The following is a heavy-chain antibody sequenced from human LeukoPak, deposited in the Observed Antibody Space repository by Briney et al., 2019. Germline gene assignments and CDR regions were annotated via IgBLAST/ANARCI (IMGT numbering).Heavy chain of an antibody. D-gene: IGHD5-18*01. CDR2: INWNGGST. J-gene: IGHJ4*02. CDR3: ARDLRIQLWTAFDY. CDR1: GFTFEDYG. V-gene: IGHV3-20*04. Sequence: GGSLRLSCAASGFTFEDYGMSWVRQAPGKGLEWVSGINWNGGSTGYADSVKGRFTISRDNAKNSLYLQMNSLRAEDTALYYCARDLRIQLWTAFDYWGQGTLVTVSS.